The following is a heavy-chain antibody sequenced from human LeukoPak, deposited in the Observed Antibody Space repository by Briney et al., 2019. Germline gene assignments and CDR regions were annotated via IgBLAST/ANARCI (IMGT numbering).Heavy chain of an antibody. J-gene: IGHJ4*02. CDR1: GGSFSDYS. V-gene: IGHV4-34*01. Sequence: SETLSLTCAVYGGSFSDYSWTWIRQPPGKGLEWIGETDRGGRTAYNPSLKSRVTILVDTSKNQFSLKLSPVTAADTAVYYCARGPDGSGSYYNALIDYWGQGTLVTVSS. CDR3: ARGPDGSGSYYNALIDY. D-gene: IGHD3-10*01. CDR2: TDRGGRT.